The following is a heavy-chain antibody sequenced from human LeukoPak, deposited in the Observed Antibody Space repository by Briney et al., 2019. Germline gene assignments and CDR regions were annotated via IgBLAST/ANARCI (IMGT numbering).Heavy chain of an antibody. J-gene: IGHJ4*02. V-gene: IGHV3-23*01. CDR3: AKPGYNRFDY. CDR1: GFTFSSSA. Sequence: PGGSLRLSCAASGFTFSSSAMSWVRQAPGKGLEWVSNISGSGSGGSTYYADSVKGRFTISRANSKNTLYLQMNSLRAEDTAVYYCAKPGYNRFDYWGQGTLVTVSS. D-gene: IGHD5-24*01. CDR2: ISGSGSGGST.